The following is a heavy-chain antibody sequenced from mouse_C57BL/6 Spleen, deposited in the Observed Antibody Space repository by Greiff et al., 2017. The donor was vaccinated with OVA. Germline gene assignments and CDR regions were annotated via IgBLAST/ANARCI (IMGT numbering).Heavy chain of an antibody. Sequence: VQLQQPGAELVRPGSSVKLSCKASGYTFTSYWMHWVKQRPIQGLEWIGNIDPSDSETHYNQKFKDKATLTVDKSSSTAYMQLSSLTSEDSAVYYCARGRYYYGSSYDYAMDYWGQGTSVTVSS. CDR3: ARGRYYYGSSYDYAMDY. D-gene: IGHD1-1*01. J-gene: IGHJ4*01. V-gene: IGHV1-52*01. CDR2: IDPSDSET. CDR1: GYTFTSYW.